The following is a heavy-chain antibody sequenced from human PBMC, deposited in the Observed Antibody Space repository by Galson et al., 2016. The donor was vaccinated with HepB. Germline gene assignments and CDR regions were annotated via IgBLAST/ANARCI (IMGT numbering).Heavy chain of an antibody. CDR3: ARVMGQWLPYF. V-gene: IGHV5-51*01. D-gene: IGHD6-19*01. Sequence: QSGAEVKKPGESLRISCMGSGYNFITYWISWVRQMPGKGLGWMGITYPRESDTRYSPSFHGQVTISADKSISTLYLHWGSLKASDTAMYYCARVMGQWLPYFWGQGTLVTVSS. CDR1: GYNFITYW. J-gene: IGHJ4*02. CDR2: TYPRESDT.